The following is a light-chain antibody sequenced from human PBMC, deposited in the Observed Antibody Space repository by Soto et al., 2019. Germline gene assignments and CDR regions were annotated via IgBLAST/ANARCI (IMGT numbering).Light chain of an antibody. CDR1: SSDVGGYNY. CDR3: SSYAGSYTFVV. CDR2: EVS. J-gene: IGLJ2*01. Sequence: QSVLTQPASVSGSPGQSITISCTGTSSDVGGYNYVSWYQQHPGKAPKLMIYEVSNRPSGVSNRFSGSKSGNTASLTISGLQAEDEADYYCSSYAGSYTFVVFGGGTKLTVL. V-gene: IGLV2-14*01.